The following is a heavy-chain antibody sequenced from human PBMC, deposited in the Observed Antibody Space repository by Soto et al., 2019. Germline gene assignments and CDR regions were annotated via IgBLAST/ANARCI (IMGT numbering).Heavy chain of an antibody. CDR3: ARGGNVVGSWPPNYGMDV. CDR1: GGSISGYY. V-gene: IGHV4-59*01. J-gene: IGHJ6*02. D-gene: IGHD6-13*01. Sequence: NPSETLSLTCTVSGGSISGYYWSWIRQPPGKGLEWIGYIYYSGSTNYNPSLKSRVTISVDTSKNQFSLKLSSVTAADTAVYYCARGGNVVGSWPPNYGMDVWGQGTTVTVSS. CDR2: IYYSGST.